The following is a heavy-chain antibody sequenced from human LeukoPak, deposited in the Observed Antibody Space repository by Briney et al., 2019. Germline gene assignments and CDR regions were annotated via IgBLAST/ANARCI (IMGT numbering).Heavy chain of an antibody. Sequence: GGSLRLSCAASGFPFSRDAMHWVRQSPGKGLVWLSRISPDGSTTNYADSVKGRFTISRDNAKNTLYLQMNSLTDEDTAVYYCASDVAYKFDYWGRGTLVTFSS. CDR2: ISPDGSTT. CDR1: GFPFSRDA. D-gene: IGHD5-24*01. J-gene: IGHJ4*02. CDR3: ASDVAYKFDY. V-gene: IGHV3-74*01.